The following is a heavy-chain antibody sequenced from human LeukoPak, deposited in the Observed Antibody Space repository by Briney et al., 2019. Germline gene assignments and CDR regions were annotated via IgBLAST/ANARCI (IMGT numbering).Heavy chain of an antibody. CDR2: IYYSGST. CDR1: GGSISGYY. CDR3: AREGYSYGSKYFDY. V-gene: IGHV4-59*01. Sequence: NPSETLSLTCTVSGGSISGYYWSWIRQPPRQGLEWIGCIYYSGSTNYNPPPQSRGTIQVDTSKNQFSLKLTSVTAADTAVYYCAREGYSYGSKYFDYWGQGTLVTVSS. J-gene: IGHJ4*02. D-gene: IGHD5-18*01.